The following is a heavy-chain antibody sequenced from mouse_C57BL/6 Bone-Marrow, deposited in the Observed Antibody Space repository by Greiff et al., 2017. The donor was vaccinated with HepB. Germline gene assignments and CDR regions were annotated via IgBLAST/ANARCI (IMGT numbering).Heavy chain of an antibody. CDR2: IWSGGST. CDR3: ARKAYYSNYWYFDV. CDR1: GFSLTSYG. J-gene: IGHJ1*03. V-gene: IGHV2-2*01. D-gene: IGHD2-5*01. Sequence: QVQLQQSGPGLVQPSQSLSITCTVSGFSLTSYGVHWVRQSPGKGLEWLGVIWSGGSTDYNAAFISRLSISKDNSKSQVFFKMNSLQADDTAIYYCARKAYYSNYWYFDVWGTGTTVTVSS.